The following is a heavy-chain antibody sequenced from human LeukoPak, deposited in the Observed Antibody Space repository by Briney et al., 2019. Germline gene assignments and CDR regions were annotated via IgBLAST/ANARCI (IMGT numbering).Heavy chain of an antibody. Sequence: SETLSLTCAVYGGSFSGYYWSWVRQPPGKGLEWIGEINHSGSTNYNPSLKSRVTISVDTSRNQFSLKLSSVTAADTAVYYCARAGGFGELLVGYWGQGTLVTVSS. CDR2: INHSGST. V-gene: IGHV4-34*01. J-gene: IGHJ4*02. CDR1: GGSFSGYY. D-gene: IGHD3-10*01. CDR3: ARAGGFGELLVGY.